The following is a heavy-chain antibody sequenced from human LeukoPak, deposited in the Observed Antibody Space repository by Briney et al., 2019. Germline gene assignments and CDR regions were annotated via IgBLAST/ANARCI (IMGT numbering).Heavy chain of an antibody. D-gene: IGHD5-24*01. CDR1: RFTFSSYG. J-gene: IGHJ4*02. Sequence: GGSLRLSCAASRFTFSSYGMHWVRQASGKGLEWVAVISYDGSNKYYADSVKGRFTVPRDNSKNTLYLQMNSLRAEDTAVYYCAKEGRDGFNYDYWGQGTLVTVSS. V-gene: IGHV3-30*18. CDR3: AKEGRDGFNYDY. CDR2: ISYDGSNK.